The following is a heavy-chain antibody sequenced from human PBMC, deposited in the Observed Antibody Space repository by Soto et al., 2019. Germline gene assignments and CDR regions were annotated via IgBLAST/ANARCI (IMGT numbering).Heavy chain of an antibody. Sequence: QVHLVQSGAEVKKPGASVKVSCQGSGYAFTTYGITWVRQAPGQGLEWMGWISAHNGNTNYAQKLQGRVTVTRDTTTSTAYQELRSLRYDDTAVYYCARGRYGDYWGQGALVTVSS. CDR3: ARGRYGDY. CDR1: GYAFTTYG. J-gene: IGHJ4*02. D-gene: IGHD1-1*01. V-gene: IGHV1-18*01. CDR2: ISAHNGNT.